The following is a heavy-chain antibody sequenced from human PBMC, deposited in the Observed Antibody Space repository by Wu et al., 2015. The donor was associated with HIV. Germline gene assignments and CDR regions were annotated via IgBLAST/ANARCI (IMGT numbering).Heavy chain of an antibody. V-gene: IGHV1-2*02. CDR2: INPNSGGT. D-gene: IGHD1-26*01. CDR1: GYIFTGYY. CDR3: ARDIRKVAVDY. J-gene: IGHJ4*02. Sequence: QVQLVQSGAEVKKPEASVKVSCKASGYIFTGYYMHWVRQAPGQGLEWMGWINPNSGGTNYAQNFQGRVTMTRDTSITTVYMELSSLRSDDTAVYFCARDIRKVAVDYWGQGTLVTVSA.